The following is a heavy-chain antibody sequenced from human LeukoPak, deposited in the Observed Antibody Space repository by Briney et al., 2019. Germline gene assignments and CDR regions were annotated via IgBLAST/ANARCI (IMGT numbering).Heavy chain of an antibody. V-gene: IGHV4-4*07. CDR3: ARRRGTTAAGTWFDY. CDR2: IYTSGST. CDR1: GGSISSYY. Sequence: PSETLSLTCTVSGGSISSYYWSWIRQPAGKGLEWIGRIYTSGSTNYNPSLKSRVTMSVDTSKNQFSLKLSSVTAADTAVYYCARRRGTTAAGTWFDYWGQGTLVTVSS. D-gene: IGHD6-13*01. J-gene: IGHJ4*02.